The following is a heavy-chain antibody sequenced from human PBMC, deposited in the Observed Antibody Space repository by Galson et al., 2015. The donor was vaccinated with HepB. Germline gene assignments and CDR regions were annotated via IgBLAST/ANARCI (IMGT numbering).Heavy chain of an antibody. D-gene: IGHD4-11*01. CDR3: ARDGDYSDYYAFDI. CDR1: GFAFSSYS. Sequence: SLRLSCAASGFAFSSYSMNWVRQAPGKGLGWVSYISSRSTSIYYADSVKGRFTISRDNAKNSLSLQMISLRAEDTAVYYCARDGDYSDYYAFDIWGQGTMVTVSS. J-gene: IGHJ3*02. CDR2: ISSRSTSI. V-gene: IGHV3-48*01.